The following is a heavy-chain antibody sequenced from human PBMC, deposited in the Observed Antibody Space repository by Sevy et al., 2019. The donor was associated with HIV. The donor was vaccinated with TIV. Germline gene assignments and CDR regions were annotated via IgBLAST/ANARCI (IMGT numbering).Heavy chain of an antibody. D-gene: IGHD3-3*01. CDR3: ARDRLWSGYYPYYFDY. J-gene: IGHJ4*02. V-gene: IGHV3-21*01. CDR2: ISSSSSYI. Sequence: GESLKISCAASGFTFSSYSMNWVRQAPGKGLEWVSSISSSSSYIYYADSVKARFTISRDNAKNSLYLQMNSLRAEDTAVYYCARDRLWSGYYPYYFDYWGQGTLVTVSS. CDR1: GFTFSSYS.